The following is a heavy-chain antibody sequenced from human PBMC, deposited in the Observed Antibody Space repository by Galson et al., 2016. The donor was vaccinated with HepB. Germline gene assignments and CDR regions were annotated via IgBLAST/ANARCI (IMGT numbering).Heavy chain of an antibody. Sequence: SVKVSCKATGYTFTNYAIHWVRQAPGQRLEWMGWVNAANGKTKYSQKFEGRVTISRDTSAASAYMELSSLRCEDTAVYYCARVSSMVRGVSPTHYYYGMDVWGQGTTVTVSS. CDR1: GYTFTNYA. CDR2: VNAANGKT. J-gene: IGHJ6*02. D-gene: IGHD3-10*01. CDR3: ARVSSMVRGVSPTHYYYGMDV. V-gene: IGHV1-3*01.